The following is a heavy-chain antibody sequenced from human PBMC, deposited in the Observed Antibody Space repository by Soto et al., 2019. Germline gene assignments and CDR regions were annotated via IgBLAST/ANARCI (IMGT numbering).Heavy chain of an antibody. J-gene: IGHJ6*02. V-gene: IGHV3-33*01. D-gene: IGHD3-10*01. CDR1: GFTFSSYG. CDR2: IWYDGSNK. Sequence: GGSLRLSCAASGFTFSSYGMHWVRQAPGKGLEWVAVIWYDGSNKYYADSVKGRFTISRDNSKNTLYLQMNSLRAEDTAVYYCARDRFCYGSGRHYYYGMDVWGQGTTVTVSS. CDR3: ARDRFCYGSGRHYYYGMDV.